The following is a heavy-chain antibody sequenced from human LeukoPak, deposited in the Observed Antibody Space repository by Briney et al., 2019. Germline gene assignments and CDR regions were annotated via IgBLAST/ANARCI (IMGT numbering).Heavy chain of an antibody. Sequence: SETLSLTCAVSGTTVRDHYWSWIRLPPGKGLEWIGYVHYSGITNYNPSLESRITMAVDTSRNQFSLKLSSVTAADTAVYYCARDTRGYSGYDYGSWFDPWGQGTLVTVSS. J-gene: IGHJ5*02. CDR1: GTTVRDHY. D-gene: IGHD5-12*01. CDR2: VHYSGIT. V-gene: IGHV4-59*02. CDR3: ARDTRGYSGYDYGSWFDP.